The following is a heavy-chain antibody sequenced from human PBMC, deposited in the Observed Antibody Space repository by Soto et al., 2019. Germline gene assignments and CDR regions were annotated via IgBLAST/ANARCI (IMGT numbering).Heavy chain of an antibody. V-gene: IGHV3-23*01. CDR1: GFTFSSYA. CDR3: AKDLVPYDSSGYYYRVFDY. D-gene: IGHD3-22*01. CDR2: ISGSGGST. Sequence: GGSLRLSCAASGFTFSSYAMSWVRQAPGKGLEWVSAISGSGGSTYYADSVKGRFTISRDNSKNTLYLQMNSLRAEDTAVYYCAKDLVPYDSSGYYYRVFDYWGQGTLVTVSS. J-gene: IGHJ4*02.